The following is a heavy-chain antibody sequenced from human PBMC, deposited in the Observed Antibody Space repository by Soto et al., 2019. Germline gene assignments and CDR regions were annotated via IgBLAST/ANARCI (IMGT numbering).Heavy chain of an antibody. Sequence: PGGSLRLSCAASGFTFSSYGMHWVRQAPGKGLEWVAVISYDGSNKYYADSVKGRFTISRDNSKNTLYLQMNSLRAEDTAVYYCAKGMSGVGATSGYYYYGMDVWGQGTTVTVSS. CDR1: GFTFSSYG. CDR2: ISYDGSNK. D-gene: IGHD1-26*01. CDR3: AKGMSGVGATSGYYYYGMDV. V-gene: IGHV3-30*18. J-gene: IGHJ6*02.